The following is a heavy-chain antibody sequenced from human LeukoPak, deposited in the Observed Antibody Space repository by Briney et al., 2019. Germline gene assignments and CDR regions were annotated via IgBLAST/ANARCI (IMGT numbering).Heavy chain of an antibody. CDR2: ISSSSNYI. J-gene: IGHJ4*02. CDR3: ASRHDLID. D-gene: IGHD2-21*01. V-gene: IGHV3-21*01. CDR1: GFTFSSYT. Sequence: GGSLRLSCAASGFTFSSYTMNWVRKAPGKGLEWVSSISSSSNYIYYADSLEGRFTISRDNARNSLYLQMNSLRAEDTAVYYCASRHDLIDWGQGTLVTVSS.